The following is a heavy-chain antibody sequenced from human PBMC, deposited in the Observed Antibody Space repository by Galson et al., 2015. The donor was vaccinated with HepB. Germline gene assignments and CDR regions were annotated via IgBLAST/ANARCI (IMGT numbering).Heavy chain of an antibody. CDR2: IYYSGST. Sequence: ETLSLTCTVSGGSISSSSYYWGWIRQPPGKGLEWIGSIYYSGSTYYNPSLKSRVTISVDTSKNQFSLKMSSVTAADTAVYYCARHDYGDYVDYWGQGTLVTVSS. V-gene: IGHV4-39*01. J-gene: IGHJ4*02. D-gene: IGHD4-17*01. CDR3: ARHDYGDYVDY. CDR1: GGSISSSSYY.